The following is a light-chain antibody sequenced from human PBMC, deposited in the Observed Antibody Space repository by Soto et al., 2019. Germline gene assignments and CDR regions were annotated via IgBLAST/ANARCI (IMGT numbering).Light chain of an antibody. CDR3: LQDYDFPYT. V-gene: IGKV1-5*01. CDR2: DVS. J-gene: IGKJ2*01. Sequence: DIQMTQSPSTLSASVGDRVTITCRASQSISTWLAWYQQKPGKAPKLLIYDVSSLESGVPSRFSGSGSGTEFTLTINDLQPEDVATYFCLQDYDFPYTFGQGTKVDI. CDR1: QSISTW.